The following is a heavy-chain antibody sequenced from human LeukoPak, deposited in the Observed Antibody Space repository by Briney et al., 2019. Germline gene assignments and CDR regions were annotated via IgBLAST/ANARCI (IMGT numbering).Heavy chain of an antibody. V-gene: IGHV4-34*01. Sequence: SETLSLTCTVSGGSISSYYWSWIRQPPGKGLEWIGEINHGGSTNYNPSLKSRVTISVDTSKNQFSLKLSSVTAADTAVYYCARGYCSSTSCPDFDYWGQGTLVTVSS. CDR1: GGSISSYY. CDR2: INHGGST. J-gene: IGHJ4*02. CDR3: ARGYCSSTSCPDFDY. D-gene: IGHD2-2*01.